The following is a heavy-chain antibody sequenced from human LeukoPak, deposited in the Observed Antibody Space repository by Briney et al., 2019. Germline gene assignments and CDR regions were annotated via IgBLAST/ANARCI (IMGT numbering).Heavy chain of an antibody. D-gene: IGHD5-18*01. Sequence: GGSLRLSCAASGFTFSSHAMSWVRQAPGKGLEWVSAISGSGGSTYYADSVKGRFTISRDNSKNTLYLQMNSLRAEDTAVYYCARLVDTAMVGSFQHWGQGTLVTVSS. CDR2: ISGSGGST. CDR3: ARLVDTAMVGSFQH. CDR1: GFTFSSHA. V-gene: IGHV3-23*01. J-gene: IGHJ1*01.